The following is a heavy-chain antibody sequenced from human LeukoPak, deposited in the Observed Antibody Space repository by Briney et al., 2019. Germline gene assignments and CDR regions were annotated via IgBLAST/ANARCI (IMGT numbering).Heavy chain of an antibody. J-gene: IGHJ5*02. CDR1: GGTFSSYA. V-gene: IGHV1-69*04. CDR3: ARAKDTAMATNWFDP. CDR2: IIPILGIA. Sequence: ASVKVSCKAPGGTFSSYAISWVRQAPGQGLEWMGRIIPILGIANYAQKFQGRVTITADKSTSTAYMELSSLRSEDTAVYYCARAKDTAMATNWFDPWGQGTLVTVSS. D-gene: IGHD5-18*01.